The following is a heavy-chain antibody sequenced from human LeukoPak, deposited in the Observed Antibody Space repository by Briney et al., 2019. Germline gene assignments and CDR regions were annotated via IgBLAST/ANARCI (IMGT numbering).Heavy chain of an antibody. V-gene: IGHV3-23*01. D-gene: IGHD2-15*01. J-gene: IGHJ4*02. Sequence: QPGGSLRLSCAASGFTFSSYAMSWVRQAPGKGLEWVSAISGSGGSTYYADSVKGRFTISRDNSKNTLYLQMNSLRAEDTAVYYCAKSLVVVAARSWGYYFDYWGQGTLVTVSS. CDR1: GFTFSSYA. CDR3: AKSLVVVAARSWGYYFDY. CDR2: ISGSGGST.